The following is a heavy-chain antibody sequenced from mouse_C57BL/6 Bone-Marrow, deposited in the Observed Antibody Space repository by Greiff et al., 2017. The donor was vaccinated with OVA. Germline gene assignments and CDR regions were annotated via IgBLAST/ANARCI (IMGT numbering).Heavy chain of an antibody. CDR3: ARGRGGYPSWFAY. D-gene: IGHD2-2*01. V-gene: IGHV5-16*01. Sequence: EVKLVESEGGLVQPGSSMKLSCTASGFTFSDYYMAWVRQVPEKGLEWVANINYDGSSTYYLDSLKSRFIISRDNAKNILYLQMSSLKSEDTATYYCARGRGGYPSWFAYWGQGTLVTVSA. CDR1: GFTFSDYY. J-gene: IGHJ3*01. CDR2: INYDGSST.